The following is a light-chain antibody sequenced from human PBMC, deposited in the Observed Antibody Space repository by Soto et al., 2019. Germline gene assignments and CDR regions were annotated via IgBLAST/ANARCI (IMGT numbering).Light chain of an antibody. CDR2: GAS. CDR3: QQYNNWPPFT. Sequence: EIVMTQSPATLSVSPGERATLSCRASQSVSSNLGWYQQKPGQAPRLLIYGASTRATGIPARFSGSGSGTEFTLPISSLQSEDSAVYYCQQYNNWPPFTFGQGTRLEIK. CDR1: QSVSSN. J-gene: IGKJ5*01. V-gene: IGKV3-15*01.